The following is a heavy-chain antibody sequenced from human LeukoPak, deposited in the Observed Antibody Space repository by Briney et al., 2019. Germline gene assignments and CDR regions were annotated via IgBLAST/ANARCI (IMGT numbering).Heavy chain of an antibody. V-gene: IGHV4-59*01. CDR1: GGSISSYY. D-gene: IGHD3-16*01. Sequence: SETLSLTCTVSGGSISSYYWSWLRQPPGKGLEWIGYIYYSGSTNYNPSLKSRVTISIDTSRNQFSLKLSSVTAADTAVDYCARGGNYMDVWGKGTTVTVSS. CDR2: IYYSGST. J-gene: IGHJ6*03. CDR3: ARGGNYMDV.